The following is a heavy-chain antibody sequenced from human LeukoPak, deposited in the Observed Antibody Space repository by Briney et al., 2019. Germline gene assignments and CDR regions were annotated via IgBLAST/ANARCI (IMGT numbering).Heavy chain of an antibody. V-gene: IGHV3-7*04. J-gene: IGHJ4*02. D-gene: IGHD5-24*01. CDR1: GFPFSSYR. CDR3: TRVGYIDEGIDY. Sequence: GGSLRLSCVASGFPFSSYRMTWVRQAPGKGLEWVANIKQDGSKKSYVDSVKGRFTISRDNAKNSLYLQMDSLRAEDTAIYYCTRVGYIDEGIDYWGQGTLVTVSS. CDR2: IKQDGSKK.